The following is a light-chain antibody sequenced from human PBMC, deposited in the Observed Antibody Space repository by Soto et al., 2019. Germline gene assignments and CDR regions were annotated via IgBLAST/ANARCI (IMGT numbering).Light chain of an antibody. CDR1: TIDVGGNNF. J-gene: IGLJ2*01. V-gene: IGLV2-14*01. Sequence: QSALTQPASVSGSPERPTTIPSPEPTIDVGGNNFGSWNQQYPAKGPKLIIYEVTDRPSGVSNRFSGSRSGNTASLTISGLQAEDEADYYCSSYTTSSSSPWVFGGGTKLTVL. CDR3: SSYTTSSSSPWV. CDR2: EVT.